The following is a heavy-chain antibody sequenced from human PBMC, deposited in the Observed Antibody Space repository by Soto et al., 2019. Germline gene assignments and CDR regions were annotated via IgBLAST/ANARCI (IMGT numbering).Heavy chain of an antibody. J-gene: IGHJ3*02. V-gene: IGHV1-18*01. CDR3: ARDLWSNSNPHDAFDI. Sequence: ASVKVSCKASGFTFTNYGFSWVRQAPGQGLQWVGWISAYNGNTNYAQSVQGRVTMTTDTSTSTAYMELRSLRSDDTAMYYCARDLWSNSNPHDAFDIWGQGTMVTV. CDR2: ISAYNGNT. D-gene: IGHD3-10*01. CDR1: GFTFTNYG.